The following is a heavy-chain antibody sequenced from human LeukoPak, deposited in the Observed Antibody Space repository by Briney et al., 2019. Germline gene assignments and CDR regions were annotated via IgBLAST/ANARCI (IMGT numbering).Heavy chain of an antibody. Sequence: GGSLRLSCAASGFTFSSYWMNWARQAPGKGLEWVASINHNGNVNYYVDSVKGRFTISRGSAKNSLYLQMNSLRAEDTAVYYCARGKMGYYGMDVWGQGTTVTVSS. CDR2: INHNGNVN. CDR1: GFTFSSYW. D-gene: IGHD2-8*01. J-gene: IGHJ6*02. V-gene: IGHV3-7*01. CDR3: ARGKMGYYGMDV.